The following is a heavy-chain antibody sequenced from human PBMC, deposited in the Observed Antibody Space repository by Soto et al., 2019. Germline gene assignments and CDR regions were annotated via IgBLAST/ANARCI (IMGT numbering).Heavy chain of an antibody. D-gene: IGHD4-4*01. CDR2: MNPNSGNT. V-gene: IGHV1-8*01. Sequence: ASVKVSCKASGYTFTSYDINWVRQATGQGLEWMGWMNPNSGNTCYAQKFQGRVTMTRNTSISTAYMELSSLRSEDTAVYYCANRQLYSNYYYYGMDVWGQGTTVTVSS. CDR3: ANRQLYSNYYYYGMDV. J-gene: IGHJ6*02. CDR1: GYTFTSYD.